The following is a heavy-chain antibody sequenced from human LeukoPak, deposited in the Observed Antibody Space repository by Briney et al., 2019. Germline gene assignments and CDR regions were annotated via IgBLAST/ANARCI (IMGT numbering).Heavy chain of an antibody. Sequence: SETLSLTCAVYGGSFSGYYWSWIRQPPGKGLEWIGEINHSGSTNYNPSLKSRVTISVDTSKNQFSLKLSSVTAADTAVYYCARASTAPRATWFDPWGQGTLVTVSS. CDR1: GGSFSGYY. CDR3: ARASTAPRATWFDP. CDR2: INHSGST. V-gene: IGHV4-34*01. J-gene: IGHJ5*02.